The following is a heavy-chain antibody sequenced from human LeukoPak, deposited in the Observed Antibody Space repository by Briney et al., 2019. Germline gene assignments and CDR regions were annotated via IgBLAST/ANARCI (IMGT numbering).Heavy chain of an antibody. J-gene: IGHJ6*03. CDR1: GYTFTSYD. D-gene: IGHD2-21*02. V-gene: IGHV1-8*01. CDR2: MNPNSGNT. Sequence: ASVKVSCKASGYTFTSYDINWLRQATGQGLGWMGWMNPNSGNTGYAQKFQGRVTMTRNTSISTAYMELSSLRSEDTAVYYCARWRLAPNYYYYYYMDVWGKGTPVTVSS. CDR3: ARWRLAPNYYYYYYMDV.